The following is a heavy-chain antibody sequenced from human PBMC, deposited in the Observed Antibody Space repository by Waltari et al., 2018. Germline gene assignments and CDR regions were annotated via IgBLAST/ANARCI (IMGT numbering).Heavy chain of an antibody. CDR3: ARTASNYYGSGDYYMDV. Sequence: QVQLQESGPGLVKPSETLSLTCTVSGGSISSYYWSWIRQPAGKGLEWIGRIYTSGSTNYNPSLKSRFTISRDNAKNSLYLQMNSLRAEDTAVYYCARTASNYYGSGDYYMDVWGKGTTVTVSS. J-gene: IGHJ6*03. CDR1: GGSISSYY. D-gene: IGHD3-10*01. V-gene: IGHV4-4*07. CDR2: IYTSGST.